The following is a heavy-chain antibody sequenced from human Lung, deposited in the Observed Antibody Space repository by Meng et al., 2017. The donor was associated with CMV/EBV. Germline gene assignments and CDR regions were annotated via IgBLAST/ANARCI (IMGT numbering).Heavy chain of an antibody. CDR3: ARVSGHLITMILYYFDS. CDR2: ISTYNDNT. D-gene: IGHD3-22*01. CDR1: GYTFTSYG. J-gene: IGHJ4*02. V-gene: IGHV1-18*01. Sequence: ASVKVSXKASGYTFTSYGISWVRQAPGQGLEWMGWISTYNDNTNYAQKLQDRVTMTTYTSTSTAYMELMSLRSDDTDVYYCARVSGHLITMILYYFDSWGQGTLVTVSS.